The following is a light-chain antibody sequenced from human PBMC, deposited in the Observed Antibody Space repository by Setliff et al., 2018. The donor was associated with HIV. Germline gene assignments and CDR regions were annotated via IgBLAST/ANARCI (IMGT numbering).Light chain of an antibody. CDR3: QSYDFSLSEGV. J-gene: IGLJ1*01. CDR1: SSNIGAGYD. CDR2: ANT. Sequence: QSALTQPPSMSGAPGQRVTISCTGTSSNIGAGYDVHWHRQLPGTAPKLIIHANTNRLSGVPDRFSGSKSATTASLVISGLQAEDEADYYCQSYDFSLSEGVFGTGTKVTVL. V-gene: IGLV1-40*01.